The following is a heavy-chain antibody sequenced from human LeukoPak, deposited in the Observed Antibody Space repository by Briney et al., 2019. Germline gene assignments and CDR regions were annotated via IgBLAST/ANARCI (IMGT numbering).Heavy chain of an antibody. CDR2: IYPGDSES. CDR3: ARHRSSIAASGPDGDY. D-gene: IGHD6-13*01. Sequence: GESPKISCKSSGYIFTSYLICWLRAMPGKGLEWMGIIYPGDSESRYSPTFQGQVTFSVDKSINTAYLQWSSLKASDTAIYYCARHRSSIAASGPDGDYWGQGTLVTVSS. V-gene: IGHV5-51*01. J-gene: IGHJ4*02. CDR1: GYIFTSYL.